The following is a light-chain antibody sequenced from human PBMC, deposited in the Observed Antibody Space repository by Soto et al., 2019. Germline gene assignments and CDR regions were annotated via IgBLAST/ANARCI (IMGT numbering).Light chain of an antibody. V-gene: IGLV3-21*02. J-gene: IGLJ1*01. CDR1: SVGFRS. CDR3: QVWDSLTSHV. Sequence: SDVLTQPPSVAAAAGQTAKITCGLDSVGFRSVHWYQQKAGQAPVLVVFDDDDRPSGIPERFSGSNSGNTATLTISGVEAGDEADYYCQVWDSLTSHVFGTGTKVTVL. CDR2: DDD.